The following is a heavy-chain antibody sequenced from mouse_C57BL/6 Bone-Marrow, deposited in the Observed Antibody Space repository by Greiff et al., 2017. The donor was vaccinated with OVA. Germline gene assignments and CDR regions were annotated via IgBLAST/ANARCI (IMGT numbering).Heavy chain of an antibody. CDR3: ARYNYYGSSYRYFDV. V-gene: IGHV1-63*01. J-gene: IGHJ1*03. Sequence: VKLVESGAELVRPGTSVKMSCKASGYTFTNYWIGWAKQRPGHGLEWIGDIYPGGGYTNYNEKFKGKATLTADKSSSTAYMQFSSLTSEDSAIYYCARYNYYGSSYRYFDVWGTGTTVTVSS. CDR2: IYPGGGYT. CDR1: GYTFTNYW. D-gene: IGHD1-1*01.